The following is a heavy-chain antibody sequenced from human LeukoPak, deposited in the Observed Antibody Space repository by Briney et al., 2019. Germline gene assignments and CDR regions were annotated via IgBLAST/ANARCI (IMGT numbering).Heavy chain of an antibody. V-gene: IGHV3-11*06. CDR1: GFIFSDYD. CDR2: ISSSGRYT. J-gene: IGHJ5*02. CDR3: ARDQSYDSSGYYFHNWFDP. D-gene: IGHD3-22*01. Sequence: GGSLRLSCAASGFIFSDYDMSWIRQAPGKGAEWVSYISSSGRYTNYADSVRGRFTISRDNAKKLLYLQMKSLRAEDTAVYYCARDQSYDSSGYYFHNWFDPWGQGTLVTVSS.